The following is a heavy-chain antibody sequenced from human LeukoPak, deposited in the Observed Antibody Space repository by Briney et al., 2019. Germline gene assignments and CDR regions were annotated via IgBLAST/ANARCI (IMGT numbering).Heavy chain of an antibody. CDR1: GGSISSYY. J-gene: IGHJ6*03. V-gene: IGHV4-59*08. CDR2: IYYSGST. D-gene: IGHD2-21*02. Sequence: SETLSLTCTVSGGSISSYYWSWIRQPPGKGLEWIGYIYYSGSTNYNPSLKSRVTISVDTSKIQFSLKLSSVTAADTAVYYCARTYCGGDCYSGYYYYMDVWGKGTTVTVSS. CDR3: ARTYCGGDCYSGYYYYMDV.